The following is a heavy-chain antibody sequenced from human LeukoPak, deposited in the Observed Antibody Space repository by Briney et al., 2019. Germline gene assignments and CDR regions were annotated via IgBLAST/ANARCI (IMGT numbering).Heavy chain of an antibody. CDR3: ARGDVVVSAAVRFDP. D-gene: IGHD2-2*01. CDR1: GYTFTSYG. Sequence: GGSVKVSCKASGYTFTSYGITWVRQAPGQGLEWMGWISAHNGKTNYAQKFQGRVTMTTDTPTSTAYMELRSLRSDDTAVYYCARGDVVVSAAVRFDPWGQGTLVTVSS. V-gene: IGHV1-18*01. CDR2: ISAHNGKT. J-gene: IGHJ5*02.